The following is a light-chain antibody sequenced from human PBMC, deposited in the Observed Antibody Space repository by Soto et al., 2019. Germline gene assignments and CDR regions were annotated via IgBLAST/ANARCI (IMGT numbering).Light chain of an antibody. J-gene: IGLJ2*01. Sequence: QSALTQPRSVSGSPGQSVTISCTGTSNDVGGYNFVSWYQQYPGKAPKLIIYDVSKRPSGVPDRFSGSKSGNTASLTISGLQAEDEADYYCCSYAGSYTLVFGGGTQLTVL. V-gene: IGLV2-11*01. CDR3: CSYAGSYTLV. CDR1: SNDVGGYNF. CDR2: DVS.